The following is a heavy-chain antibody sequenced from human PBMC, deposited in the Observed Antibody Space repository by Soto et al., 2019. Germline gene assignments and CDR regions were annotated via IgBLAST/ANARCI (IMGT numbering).Heavy chain of an antibody. CDR2: VNPHTGGT. Sequence: QVQLVQSGAEVKKPGASVKVSCKTSGYTFIGYYLNWVRQAPGQVLERMGWVNPHTGGTHYAQEVDGRVTMTSDTSTYTAYMELSGLKFDDTATYFCARVMAYEHQLGPCDYWGQGTLVTVSS. CDR1: GYTFIGYY. D-gene: IGHD6-13*01. CDR3: ARVMAYEHQLGPCDY. J-gene: IGHJ4*02. V-gene: IGHV1-2*02.